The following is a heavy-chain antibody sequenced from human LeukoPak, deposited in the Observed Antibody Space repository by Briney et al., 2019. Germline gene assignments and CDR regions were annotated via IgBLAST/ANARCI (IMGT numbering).Heavy chain of an antibody. D-gene: IGHD4/OR15-4a*01. J-gene: IGHJ4*02. CDR3: AREGRMSMGIEY. CDR1: GGSPSGYY. Sequence: SETLSLTCAVYGGSPSGYYWSWIRQPPGKGLQWIGEINHGGSTNYNPSLKSRATMSVDTSKNHFSLNLSSVTAADTAVYFCAREGRMSMGIEYWGQGTLVTVSS. V-gene: IGHV4-34*01. CDR2: INHGGST.